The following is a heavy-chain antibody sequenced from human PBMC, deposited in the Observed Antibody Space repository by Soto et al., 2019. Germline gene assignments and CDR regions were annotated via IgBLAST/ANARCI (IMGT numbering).Heavy chain of an antibody. J-gene: IGHJ3*02. CDR1: GYTFTSYG. CDR3: ARDNPPDIVVVTASDAFDI. CDR2: ISAYNGNT. D-gene: IGHD2-21*02. Sequence: QVQLVQSGAEVKKPGASVKVSCNASGYTFTSYGINWVRQAPGQGRAWMGWISAYNGNTNYAQKLQGRVTMTTDTSTSTADMELRSRRSDDTAVYYCARDNPPDIVVVTASDAFDIWGQGTMVTVSS. V-gene: IGHV1-18*01.